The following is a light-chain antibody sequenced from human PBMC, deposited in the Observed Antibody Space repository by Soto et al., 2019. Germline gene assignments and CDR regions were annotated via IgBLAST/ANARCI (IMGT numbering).Light chain of an antibody. J-gene: IGLJ1*01. CDR3: SSYTNINTRACV. Sequence: QSALTQPASVSESPGQSITISCIGTSSDVGTYDLVSWYQQHPGKAPKLIIYEVTDRPSGVSNRFSGSKSGNPASLTISGLQAEDEAEYYCSSYTNINTRACVFGTGTKLTVL. V-gene: IGLV2-14*01. CDR2: EVT. CDR1: SSDVGTYDL.